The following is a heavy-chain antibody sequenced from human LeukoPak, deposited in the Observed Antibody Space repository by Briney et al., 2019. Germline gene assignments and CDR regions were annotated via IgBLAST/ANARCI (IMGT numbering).Heavy chain of an antibody. J-gene: IGHJ4*02. D-gene: IGHD3-9*01. CDR2: INPNSDGT. CDR1: VYTFIDYY. CDR3: ARLLAYHSLTGYYTDDY. V-gene: IGHV1-2*02. Sequence: GASVKVSCKTSVYTFIDYYIHWVRHSPGQGLECRGWINPNSDGTNYARKFEGRVTMTTDTSISTAYMELNRMRSDDTAIYYCARLLAYHSLTGYYTDDYWGQGTLVTVSS.